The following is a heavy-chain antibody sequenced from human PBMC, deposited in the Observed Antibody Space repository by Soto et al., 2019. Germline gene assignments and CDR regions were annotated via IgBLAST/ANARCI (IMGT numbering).Heavy chain of an antibody. V-gene: IGHV3-23*01. J-gene: IGHJ4*02. CDR1: GFTFSSYD. CDR2: IIHTGDNT. Sequence: ESGGGLVQPGGSLRLSCADSGFTFSSYDMTWVRQAPGKGLEWVSTIIHTGDNTYYADSVKGRFTISRDNSKNTLYLQMSRLRAEDTALYYCARGTAIANWGQGTLVTVSS. CDR3: ARGTAIAN. D-gene: IGHD5-18*01.